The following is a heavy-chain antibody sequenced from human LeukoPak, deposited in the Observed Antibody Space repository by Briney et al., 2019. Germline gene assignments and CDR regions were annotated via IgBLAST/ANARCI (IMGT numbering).Heavy chain of an antibody. CDR2: IYHSGST. Sequence: SQTLSLTCAVSGGSISSGGYSWSWIRQPQGKGLEWIGYIYHSGSTYYNPSLKSRVTISVDRSKNQFSLKLSSVTAADTAVYYCARGPYGSGAFDYWGQGTLVTVSS. CDR3: ARGPYGSGAFDY. V-gene: IGHV4-30-2*01. CDR1: GGSISSGGYS. D-gene: IGHD3-10*01. J-gene: IGHJ4*02.